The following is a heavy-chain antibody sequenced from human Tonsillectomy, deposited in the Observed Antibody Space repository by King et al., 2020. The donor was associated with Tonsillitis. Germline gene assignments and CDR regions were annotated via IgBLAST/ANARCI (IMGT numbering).Heavy chain of an antibody. CDR2: INHSGST. V-gene: IGHV4-34*01. CDR1: GGSFSGYY. CDR3: ARGPAMVLCVSTNNWFDP. J-gene: IGHJ5*02. Sequence: VQLQQWGAGLLKPSETLSLTCAVYGGSFSGYYWSWIRQPPGKGLEWIGEINHSGSTNYNPSLKSRVTISVDTSKNQFSLKLSSVTAADTAVYYCARGPAMVLCVSTNNWFDPWGQGTLVTVSS. D-gene: IGHD2/OR15-2a*01.